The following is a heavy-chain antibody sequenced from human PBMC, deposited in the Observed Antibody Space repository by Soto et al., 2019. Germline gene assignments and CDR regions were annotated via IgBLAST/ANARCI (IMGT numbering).Heavy chain of an antibody. V-gene: IGHV4-59*01. CDR3: AREHTKYNWFDP. CDR2: IYYSGST. J-gene: IGHJ5*02. Sequence: SETLSLTCTVSGGSISSYYWSWIRQPPGKGLEWIGYIYYSGSTNYNPSLKSRVTISVDTSKNQFSLKLSSVTAADTAVYYCAREHTKYNWFDPWGQGTLVTVSS. CDR1: GGSISSYY.